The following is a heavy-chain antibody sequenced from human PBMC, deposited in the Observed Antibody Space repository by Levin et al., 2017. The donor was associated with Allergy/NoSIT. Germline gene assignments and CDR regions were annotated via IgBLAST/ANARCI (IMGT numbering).Heavy chain of an antibody. CDR2: ISYDGSNK. CDR3: AKDAIKVITQLLGYFDL. V-gene: IGHV3-30*18. D-gene: IGHD3-22*01. CDR1: GFTFSSYG. Sequence: GESLKISCAASGFTFSSYGMHWVRQAPGKGLEWVAVISYDGSNKYYADSVKGRFTISRDNSKNTLYLQMNSLRAEDTAVYYCAKDAIKVITQLLGYFDLWGRGTLVTVSS. J-gene: IGHJ2*01.